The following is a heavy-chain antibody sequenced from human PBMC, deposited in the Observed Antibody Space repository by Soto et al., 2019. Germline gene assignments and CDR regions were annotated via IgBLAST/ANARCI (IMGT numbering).Heavy chain of an antibody. CDR1: GFTFSRYG. Sequence: QPGGSLRLSCAASGFTFSRYGIHWVRQTPGKGLEWVALISYDGSKQFYADSVQGRFTISRDNAINTVYLQMNTLRTDDTALYYCGKGEHTYEPSDSWGQGTLVTVSS. CDR3: GKGEHTYEPSDS. CDR2: ISYDGSKQ. V-gene: IGHV3-30*18. J-gene: IGHJ4*02. D-gene: IGHD3-16*01.